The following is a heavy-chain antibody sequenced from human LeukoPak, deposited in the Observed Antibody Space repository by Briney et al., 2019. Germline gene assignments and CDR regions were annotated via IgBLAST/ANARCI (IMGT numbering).Heavy chain of an antibody. V-gene: IGHV4-34*01. J-gene: IGHJ5*02. D-gene: IGHD3-3*01. CDR3: ARAPYYDFWSGNSNWFDP. CDR2: INHSGST. CDR1: GGSFSGYY. Sequence: SETLSLTCAVYGGSFSGYYWSWIRQPPGEGLEWIGEINHSGSTNYNPSLKSRVTISVDTSKNQFSLKLRSVTAADTAVYYFARAPYYDFWSGNSNWFDPWGQGTLVTVSS.